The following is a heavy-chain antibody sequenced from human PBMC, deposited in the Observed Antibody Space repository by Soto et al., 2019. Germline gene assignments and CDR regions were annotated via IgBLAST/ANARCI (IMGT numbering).Heavy chain of an antibody. CDR2: INAGYGNT. J-gene: IGHJ4*02. V-gene: IGHV1-3*01. CDR3: ARDTADGTLTF. D-gene: IGHD1-1*01. CDR1: GYTFSSYG. Sequence: ASVKVSCKASGYTFSSYGMHWVRQAPGQRLEWMGWINAGYGNTKYSQKFQDRVTISRDTSASTAYMELTSLRSEDTAVYYCARDTADGTLTFWGQGTRVTAPQ.